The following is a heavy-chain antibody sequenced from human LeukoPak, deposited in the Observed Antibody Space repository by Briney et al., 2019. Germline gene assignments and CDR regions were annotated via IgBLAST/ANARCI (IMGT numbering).Heavy chain of an antibody. CDR2: VSYDGINK. V-gene: IGHV3-30*04. Sequence: GGSLRLSCAASGFTFSNYTMHWVRQAPGKGLEWVAVVSYDGINKYYADSVKGRFTISRDNSKKSLYLQMNGLRPDDTALYYCAREGAIVGNAFDLWGLGTMVIVSS. J-gene: IGHJ3*01. CDR3: AREGAIVGNAFDL. D-gene: IGHD3-16*02. CDR1: GFTFSNYT.